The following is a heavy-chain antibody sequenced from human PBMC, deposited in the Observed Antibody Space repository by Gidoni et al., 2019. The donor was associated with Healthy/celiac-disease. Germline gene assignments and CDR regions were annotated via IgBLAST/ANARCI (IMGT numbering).Heavy chain of an antibody. V-gene: IGHV3-33*01. CDR3: AREPNFDYYDSSGYPIDY. J-gene: IGHJ4*02. CDR1: RFTVRRHG. Sequence: QVQLRVSVGAVVTPGGSLGLSCAASRFTVRRHGMHWVRQAPGKGLEWVAVIWYDGSNKYYADSVKGRFTISRDNSKNTLYLQMNSLRAEDTAVYYCAREPNFDYYDSSGYPIDYWGQGTLVTVSS. D-gene: IGHD3-22*01. CDR2: IWYDGSNK.